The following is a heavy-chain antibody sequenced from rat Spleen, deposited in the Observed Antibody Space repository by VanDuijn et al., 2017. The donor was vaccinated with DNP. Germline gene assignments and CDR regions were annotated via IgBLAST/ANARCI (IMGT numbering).Heavy chain of an antibody. CDR2: IDAGSGST. V-gene: IGHV1-43*01. Sequence: QVQLQQSGAELAKPGSSVKISCKASGYTFTTYYIGWIKQTTGQGLEYIGYIDAGSGSTNYNEKFRGKATLTVDKSSSTAFLQLSSLTPDDSAVYYCASSNWGYYWYFDFWGPGTMVTVSS. J-gene: IGHJ1*01. CDR1: GYTFTTYY. D-gene: IGHD5-1*01. CDR3: ASSNWGYYWYFDF.